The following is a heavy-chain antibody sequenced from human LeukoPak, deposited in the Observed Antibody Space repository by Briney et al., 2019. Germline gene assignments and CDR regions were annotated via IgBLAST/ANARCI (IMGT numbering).Heavy chain of an antibody. D-gene: IGHD4-17*01. Sequence: GGSLRLSCAASGFTVSGNYMSWVRQAPGKGLEWVSSISSSSSYIYYADSVKGRFTISRDKAKNSLYLQMNSLRAEDTAVYYCARWGGYGDYASSYWGQGTLVTVSS. CDR3: ARWGGYGDYASSY. CDR2: ISSSSSYI. V-gene: IGHV3-21*01. J-gene: IGHJ4*02. CDR1: GFTVSGNY.